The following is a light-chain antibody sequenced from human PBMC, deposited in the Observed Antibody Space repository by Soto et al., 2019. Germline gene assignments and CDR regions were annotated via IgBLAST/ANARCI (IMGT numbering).Light chain of an antibody. CDR1: QSVSRN. Sequence: EIVMTQSPATLSVSPGERATLSCRASQSVSRNLAWYQQRPGRAPRLLIYYESTRATDIPARFSGSGSGTEFTLTINRLESEDFAVYYCHQYNNCPLYTFGQGTKLEIK. J-gene: IGKJ2*01. V-gene: IGKV3-15*01. CDR3: HQYNNCPLYT. CDR2: YES.